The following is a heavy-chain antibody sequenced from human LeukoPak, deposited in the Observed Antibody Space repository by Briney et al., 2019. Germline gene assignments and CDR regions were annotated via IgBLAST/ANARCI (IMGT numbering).Heavy chain of an antibody. CDR2: IYSGGGST. CDR1: GFTVSSNY. V-gene: IGHV3-66*01. J-gene: IGHJ5*01. D-gene: IGHD6-13*01. CDR3: ARDGTTSSWVAYNWFDS. Sequence: GGSLRLSCAASGFTVSSNYMSWVRQAPGKGLEWVSVIYSGGGSTYYADSVKGRFTISRDNSKNTLYLQMNSLRAEDTAVYYCARDGTTSSWVAYNWFDSWGQGTLVTVSS.